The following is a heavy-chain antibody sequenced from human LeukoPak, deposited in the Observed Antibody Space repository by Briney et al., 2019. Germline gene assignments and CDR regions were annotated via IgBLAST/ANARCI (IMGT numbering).Heavy chain of an antibody. Sequence: GESLNISCKGSGYSFTNYWIGWVRQMPGKGLEWMGIIYPGDSDTRYSPSFQGQVTISADKSISTAYLQWSSLKASDTAMYYCARLYYYDSGGSYGCYFDLWGRGTLVTVSS. CDR1: GYSFTNYW. CDR2: IYPGDSDT. V-gene: IGHV5-51*01. CDR3: ARLYYYDSGGSYGCYFDL. J-gene: IGHJ2*01. D-gene: IGHD3-22*01.